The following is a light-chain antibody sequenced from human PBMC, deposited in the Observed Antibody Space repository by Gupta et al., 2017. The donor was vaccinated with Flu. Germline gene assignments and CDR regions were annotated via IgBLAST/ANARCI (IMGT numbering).Light chain of an antibody. CDR2: WAS. V-gene: IGKV4-1*01. CDR1: QSVLYSSNNKNY. J-gene: IGKJ3*01. CDR3: QQYYSTPPVT. Sequence: DIVMTQSPDSLAVSLGERATINCKSSQSVLYSSNNKNYLAWYQQKPGQPPKLLIYWASTRESGVPDRFSGSGSGTDXTLTISXLQAEDVAVYYCQQYYSTPPVTFGXGTKVDIK.